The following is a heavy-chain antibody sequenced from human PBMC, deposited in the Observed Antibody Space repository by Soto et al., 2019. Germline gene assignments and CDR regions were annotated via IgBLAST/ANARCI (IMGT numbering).Heavy chain of an antibody. J-gene: IGHJ6*02. CDR2: INHSGST. V-gene: IGHV4-39*07. CDR3: ARVSGIYYYGMDV. CDR1: GGSISSGGYY. D-gene: IGHD3-10*01. Sequence: SETLSLTGTVSGGSISSGGYYWSWIRQHPGKGLEWIGEINHSGSTNYNPSLKSRVTISVDTSKNQFSLKLSSVTAADTAVYYCARVSGIYYYGMDVWGQGTTVTVSS.